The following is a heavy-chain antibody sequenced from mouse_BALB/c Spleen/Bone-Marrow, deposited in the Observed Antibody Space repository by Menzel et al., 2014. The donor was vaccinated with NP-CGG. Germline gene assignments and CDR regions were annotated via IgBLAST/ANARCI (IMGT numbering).Heavy chain of an antibody. CDR1: GFTFRSYD. D-gene: IGHD3-2*01. J-gene: IGHJ3*01. Sequence: VQLQQSGPELVKPGALVKISCKASGFTFRSYDINWVKQRPGQGLEWIGWIYPGDGSTKYNEKFKGKATLTADKSSSTAYMQLSSLTSDNSAVYFCARSGDSSGYEFAYWGQGTLVTVSA. V-gene: IGHV1S56*01. CDR2: IYPGDGST. CDR3: ARSGDSSGYEFAY.